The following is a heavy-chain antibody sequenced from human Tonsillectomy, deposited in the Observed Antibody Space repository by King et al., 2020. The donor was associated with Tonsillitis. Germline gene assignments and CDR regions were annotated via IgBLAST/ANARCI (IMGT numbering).Heavy chain of an antibody. V-gene: IGHV4-59*01. CDR3: ARGLSMITFGGVISIDTFDI. CDR1: GGSISSYY. J-gene: IGHJ3*02. D-gene: IGHD3-16*02. CDR2: IYYSGST. Sequence: QLQESGPGLVKPSETLSLTCTVSGGSISSYYWSWIRQPPGKGLEWIGYIYYSGSTNYNPSLMSRVTISVDTSKNQFSLKLSSVTAAETAFYYCARGLSMITFGGVISIDTFDIWGQGTMVTVSS.